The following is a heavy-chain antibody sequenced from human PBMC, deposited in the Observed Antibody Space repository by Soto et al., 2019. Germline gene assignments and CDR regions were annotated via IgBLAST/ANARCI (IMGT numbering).Heavy chain of an antibody. V-gene: IGHV4-31*03. J-gene: IGHJ4*02. CDR1: GGSISSGGYY. CDR2: IYYSGST. D-gene: IGHD3-22*01. Sequence: QVQLQESGPGLVKPSQTLSLTCTVSGGSISSGGYYWSWIRQHPGKGLEWIGYIYYSGSTYYNPWPESRVNIPGDQSKNHFSMKLSAVTAADTAVYYCARRDSRGYAHFDYWGQGPLVTVSS. CDR3: ARRDSRGYAHFDY.